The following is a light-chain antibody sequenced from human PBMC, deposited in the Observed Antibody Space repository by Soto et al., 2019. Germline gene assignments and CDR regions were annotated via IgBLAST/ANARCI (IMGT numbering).Light chain of an antibody. CDR1: QSVSSD. J-gene: IGKJ1*01. Sequence: VVTQSPATLSVVPGETATLSCRASQSVSSDLAWYQQRPGQAPRLLIYGASTRATGIPARFRGSGSGTEFRLTISSLQSEDFATYYCQQYNTWHPKMAFGRGTKVEIK. CDR2: GAS. CDR3: QQYNTWHPKMA. V-gene: IGKV3-15*01.